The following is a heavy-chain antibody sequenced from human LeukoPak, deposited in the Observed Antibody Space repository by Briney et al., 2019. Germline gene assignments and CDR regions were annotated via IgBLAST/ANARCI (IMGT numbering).Heavy chain of an antibody. D-gene: IGHD1-26*01. CDR2: INQDGSEM. CDR1: GFTFSSYW. V-gene: IGHV3-7*01. J-gene: IGHJ4*02. CDR3: ARDKIVGATYFDY. Sequence: GGSLRLSCAASGFTFSSYWMSWVRQAPGKGLEWVANINQDGSEMYYGDSVKGRFTISRDNAKNSLYLQMNSLRAEDTAVYYCARDKIVGATYFDYWGQGAPVTVSS.